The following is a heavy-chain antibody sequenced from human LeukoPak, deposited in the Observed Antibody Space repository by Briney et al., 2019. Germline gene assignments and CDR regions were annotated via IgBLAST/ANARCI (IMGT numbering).Heavy chain of an antibody. V-gene: IGHV1-69*13. CDR1: GGTLSRYA. D-gene: IGHD2-2*01. CDR2: IIASFGTA. CDR3: ARVVTPRYCSSTSCYWKGWFDP. J-gene: IGHJ5*02. Sequence: GASVKVSCKASGGTLSRYAISWVRQAPGQGVEWMGGIIASFGTANYAQKFQGRVTISADESTSTAYMELSSLRSEDTAVYYCARVVTPRYCSSTSCYWKGWFDPWGQGTLVTVSS.